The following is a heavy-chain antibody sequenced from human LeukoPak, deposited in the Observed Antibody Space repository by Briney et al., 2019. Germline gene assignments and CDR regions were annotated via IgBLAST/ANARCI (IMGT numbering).Heavy chain of an antibody. D-gene: IGHD5-24*01. CDR3: AREGEMATDEGFYI. Sequence: PGGSLRLSCAASGFTYSSQSLHRVRQAPGKGLVWVSRISSDGSSTNYADSVKGRFTISRDNAKNTLYLQMNSLRAEDTAIYYCAREGEMATDEGFYIWGQGGTVTVCS. V-gene: IGHV3-74*01. J-gene: IGHJ3*02. CDR1: GFTYSSQS. CDR2: ISSDGSST.